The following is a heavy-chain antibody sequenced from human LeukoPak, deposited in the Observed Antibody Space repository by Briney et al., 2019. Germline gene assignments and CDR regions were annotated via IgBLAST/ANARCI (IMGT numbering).Heavy chain of an antibody. CDR1: GFTLSSYS. Sequence: GESLRLSCAASGFTLSSYSMTWVRQAPGKGLKWVSSIGGSSRSIYYADSVKGRFTISRDNAKNSLYLQMNRLRADDPATYYCAREREEAFDYWAKGTLDSVFS. V-gene: IGHV3-21*01. J-gene: IGHJ4*02. CDR3: AREREEAFDY. CDR2: IGGSSRSI.